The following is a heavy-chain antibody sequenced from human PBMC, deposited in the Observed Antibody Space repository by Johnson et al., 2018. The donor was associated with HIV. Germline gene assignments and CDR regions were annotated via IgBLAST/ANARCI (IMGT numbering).Heavy chain of an antibody. CDR3: ARDMVDPLHDAFDI. CDR2: IRSDGSNK. V-gene: IGHV3-30*02. D-gene: IGHD4/OR15-4a*01. CDR1: GFTFSSYG. Sequence: QVQLVESGGGVVQPGGSLRLSCAASGFTFSSYGMHWVRQAPGTGLEWVAFIRSDGSNKYYADSVKGRFTISRDNSKNTLSLQINRLRAEDTAVYYCARDMVDPLHDAFDIWGQGTMVTVSS. J-gene: IGHJ3*02.